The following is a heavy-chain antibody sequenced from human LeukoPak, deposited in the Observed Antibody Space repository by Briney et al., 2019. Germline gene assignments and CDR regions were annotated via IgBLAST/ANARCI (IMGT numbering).Heavy chain of an antibody. CDR3: AKAYGDYGNY. J-gene: IGHJ4*02. Sequence: GGSLRLSCAASGFTFSSYSMNWVRQAPGKGLEWVSSISSSSSYIYYADSVKGRFTISRDDAKNSLYLQMNSLRAEDTAVYYCAKAYGDYGNYWGQGTLVTVSS. CDR2: ISSSSSYI. V-gene: IGHV3-21*04. CDR1: GFTFSSYS. D-gene: IGHD4-17*01.